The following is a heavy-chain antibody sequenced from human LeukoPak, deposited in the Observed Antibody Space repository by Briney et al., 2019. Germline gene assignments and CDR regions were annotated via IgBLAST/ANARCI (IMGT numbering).Heavy chain of an antibody. Sequence: SETLSLTCSVSGGSIISSNYYWGWIRQPPGKGLEWIGNIYHGGSTYYNPSLKSRVTISVDTSKNDFSLKLISVTAADTAVYYCARHRVRGVEDYYYYYMDVWGKGTTVTISS. CDR1: GGSIISSNYY. D-gene: IGHD3-10*01. CDR3: ARHRVRGVEDYYYYYMDV. J-gene: IGHJ6*03. V-gene: IGHV4-39*07. CDR2: IYHGGST.